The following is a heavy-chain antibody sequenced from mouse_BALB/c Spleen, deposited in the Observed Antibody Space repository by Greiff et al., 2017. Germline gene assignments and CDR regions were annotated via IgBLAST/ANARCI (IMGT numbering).Heavy chain of an antibody. D-gene: IGHD2-1*01. Sequence: EVHLVESGPSLVKPSQTLSLTCSVTGDSITSGYWNWIRKFPGNKLEYMGYISYSGSTYYNPSLKSRISITRDTSKNQYYLQLNSVTTEDTATYYCASVYGNYSYAMDYWGQGTSVTVSS. CDR1: GDSITSGY. V-gene: IGHV3-8*02. CDR2: ISYSGST. CDR3: ASVYGNYSYAMDY. J-gene: IGHJ4*01.